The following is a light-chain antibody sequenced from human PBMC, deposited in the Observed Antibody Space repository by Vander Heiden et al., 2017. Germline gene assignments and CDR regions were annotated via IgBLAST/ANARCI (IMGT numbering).Light chain of an antibody. V-gene: IGKV1-5*03. Sequence: DIQMTQSPSTLSASVGDRVTITCRASQSISSWLAWYQQKPGKAPKLLIYKASSLESGVPSRFSGSGSGTEFTLTISSLQPDDFATYYCQHYYSYSWTFGPGTKVEIK. CDR1: QSISSW. CDR3: QHYYSYSWT. J-gene: IGKJ1*01. CDR2: KAS.